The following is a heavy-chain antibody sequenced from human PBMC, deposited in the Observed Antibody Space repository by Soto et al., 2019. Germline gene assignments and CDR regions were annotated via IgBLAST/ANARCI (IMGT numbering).Heavy chain of an antibody. CDR1: GYTFTSYA. Sequence: QVQLVQSGAEVKKPGASVKVSCKASGYTFTSYAMHWVRQAPGQRLEWMGWINAGNGNTKYSQKFQGSVTITRDTSASTAYMELSTLRSEDTAVYYCARGGLALMDVWGQGTTVTVAS. D-gene: IGHD3-16*01. V-gene: IGHV1-3*01. CDR2: INAGNGNT. J-gene: IGHJ6*02. CDR3: ARGGLALMDV.